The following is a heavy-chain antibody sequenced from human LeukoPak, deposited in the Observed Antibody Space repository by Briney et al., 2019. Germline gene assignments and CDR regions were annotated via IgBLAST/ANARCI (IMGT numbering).Heavy chain of an antibody. CDR2: ISAYSGNA. D-gene: IGHD3-16*02. CDR1: GYTFTSYG. V-gene: IGHV1-18*01. CDR3: ASSDYVWGSYREGMDV. J-gene: IGHJ6*02. Sequence: ASVKVSCKASGYTFTSYGISWVRQAPGQGLEWMGWISAYSGNANYAQKLQGRVTMTTDTSTSTAYMELRSLRSDDTAVYYCASSDYVWGSYREGMDVWGQGTTVTVSS.